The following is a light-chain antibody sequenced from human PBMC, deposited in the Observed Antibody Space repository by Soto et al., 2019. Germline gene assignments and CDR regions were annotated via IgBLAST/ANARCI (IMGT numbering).Light chain of an antibody. J-gene: IGKJ1*01. V-gene: IGKV3-11*01. Sequence: EIVLTQSPATLSLSPGERATLSCRASQSVSNFLAWYQQKPGQAPRLLISDASNRATGIPGRLSGSGSGTDFSLTSRSLEPEDFAVYYCQQRSNWPWTFGQGTKVEIK. CDR1: QSVSNF. CDR3: QQRSNWPWT. CDR2: DAS.